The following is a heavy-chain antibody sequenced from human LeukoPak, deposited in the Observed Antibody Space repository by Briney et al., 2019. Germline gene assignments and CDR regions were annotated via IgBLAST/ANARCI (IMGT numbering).Heavy chain of an antibody. V-gene: IGHV4-61*09. D-gene: IGHD3-22*01. Sequence: SQTLSLTCTVSADSISSGGYYWRWVRQPAGKGLEWIGHIYTSGSTDYNPSLKSRVTISVDTSKNQFSLELTSVTAADTAVYYCARDRPYISGYYSGSVGCYFDYWGQGILVTVSS. J-gene: IGHJ4*02. CDR3: ARDRPYISGYYSGSVGCYFDY. CDR1: ADSISSGGYY. CDR2: IYTSGST.